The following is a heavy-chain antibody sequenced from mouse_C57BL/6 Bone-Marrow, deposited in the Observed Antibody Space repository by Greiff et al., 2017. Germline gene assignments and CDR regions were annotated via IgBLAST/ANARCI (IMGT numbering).Heavy chain of an antibody. Sequence: QVQLQQPGPELVKPGASVKMSCKASGYTFTSYWMHWVKQRHGQGLEWIGNINPGNGGTNYNEKFKGKATLTVDKSSSTAYLQLSSLTSEDSAVYNCERAEGNYYDVCRDPEYCDDWGQGTTLTVSS. CDR1: GYTFTSYW. V-gene: IGHV1-53*01. J-gene: IGHJ2*01. CDR3: ERAEGNYYDVCRDPEYCDD. D-gene: IGHD1-1*01. CDR2: INPGNGGT.